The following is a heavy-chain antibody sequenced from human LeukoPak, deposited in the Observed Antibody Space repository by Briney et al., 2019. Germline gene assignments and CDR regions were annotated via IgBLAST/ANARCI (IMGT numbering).Heavy chain of an antibody. CDR2: ISSEGGTT. J-gene: IGHJ4*02. D-gene: IGHD2/OR15-2a*01. CDR3: VKEIAFYDY. Sequence: RPGGSLRLSCSASGFTFRNYPMHWVRQAPGKGLEYVSAISSEGGTTYYADSVKGRFTIARDNSRNTLYLQMSSLRVEDTAVYYCVKEIAFYDYWGQGALVTDSS. V-gene: IGHV3-64D*06. CDR1: GFTFRNYP.